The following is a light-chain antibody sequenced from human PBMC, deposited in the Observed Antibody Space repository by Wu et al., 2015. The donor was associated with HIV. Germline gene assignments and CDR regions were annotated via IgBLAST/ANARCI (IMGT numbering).Light chain of an antibody. CDR3: QRYDPDPPMFT. V-gene: IGKV1-5*03. CDR1: QTINNW. CDR2: KVS. Sequence: DIQMTQSPSILSASVGDRVTITCRASQTINNWLAWYQQKPGKAPKLLIYKVSSLDSGVPSRFSGSGSGTEFTLTISSLQPDDFATYYCQRYDPDPPMFTFGQGTNLEMK. J-gene: IGKJ2*01.